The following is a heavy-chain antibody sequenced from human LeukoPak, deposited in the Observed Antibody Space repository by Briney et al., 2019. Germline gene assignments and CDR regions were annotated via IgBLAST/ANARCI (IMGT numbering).Heavy chain of an antibody. CDR3: ARDLFRRSALGF. CDR2: IYYSGST. CDR1: GGSISSYY. J-gene: IGHJ4*02. V-gene: IGHV4-59*01. Sequence: SETVSLTCTVSGGSISSYYWSWVRQPPGKGLEWIGYIYYSGSTNYNPSLKSRVTISVDTSKNQFSLKLSSVTAADTAVYYCARDLFRRSALGFWGQGTLVTVSS. D-gene: IGHD1-26*01.